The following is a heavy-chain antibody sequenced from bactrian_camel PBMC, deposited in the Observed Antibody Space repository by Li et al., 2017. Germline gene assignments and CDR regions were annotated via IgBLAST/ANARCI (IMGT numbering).Heavy chain of an antibody. CDR1: EYTYPPGGC. J-gene: IGHJ4*01. V-gene: IGHV3S1*01. CDR3: TTRWHGALNY. Sequence: QLVESGGGSVQAGGSLRLSCVTSEYTYPPGGCLYRFREVPGKERAGVAGIDSDGDEESYADSVKGRFTGFRDNAKDTNYLQRNNLKSEETGLYYCTTRWHGALNYWCQGTQVTVS. CDR2: IDSDGDEE. D-gene: IGHD3*01.